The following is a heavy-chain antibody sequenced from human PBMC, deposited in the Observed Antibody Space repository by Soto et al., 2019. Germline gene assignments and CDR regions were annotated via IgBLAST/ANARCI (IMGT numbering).Heavy chain of an antibody. J-gene: IGHJ4*02. Sequence: QLQLQESGPGLVKPSETLSLTCTVSGGSISSSSYHWGWIRQPPGKGLEWIGSMFYGGSTYYNPSLKSRVTISGDTAKSQFSLKLSSVTAADTAVYCCARTLYVDIVATGFWGQGTLVTVSS. CDR3: ARTLYVDIVATGF. CDR1: GGSISSSSYH. D-gene: IGHD5-12*01. CDR2: MFYGGST. V-gene: IGHV4-39*01.